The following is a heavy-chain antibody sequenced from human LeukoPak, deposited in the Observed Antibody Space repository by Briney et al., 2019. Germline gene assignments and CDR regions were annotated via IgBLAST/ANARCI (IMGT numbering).Heavy chain of an antibody. CDR1: GFTFSSYW. V-gene: IGHV3-74*01. J-gene: IGHJ6*02. Sequence: PGGSLRLSCAASGFTFSSYWMHWVRQAPGKGLVWVSRINSDGSSTSYADSVRGRFTISRDNAKNTLYLQMNSLRAEDTAVYYCARNLRYSSGSFSGMDVWGQGTTVTVSS. CDR3: ARNLRYSSGSFSGMDV. D-gene: IGHD6-19*01. CDR2: INSDGSST.